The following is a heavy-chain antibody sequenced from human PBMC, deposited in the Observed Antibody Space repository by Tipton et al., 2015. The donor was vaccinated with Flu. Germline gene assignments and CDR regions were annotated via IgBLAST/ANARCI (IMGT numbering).Heavy chain of an antibody. CDR1: GFSFSSYT. J-gene: IGHJ3*01. V-gene: IGHV3-21*05. CDR2: ISTSDDFT. CDR3: ARQNDGFDV. Sequence: SLRLSCAASGFSFSSYTMNWVRQAPGKGLEWISYISTSDDFTSYAESVRGRFTMSRDNAKTSVYLQMNSLRVEDAAVYYCARQNDGFDVWGQGTMVTVSS.